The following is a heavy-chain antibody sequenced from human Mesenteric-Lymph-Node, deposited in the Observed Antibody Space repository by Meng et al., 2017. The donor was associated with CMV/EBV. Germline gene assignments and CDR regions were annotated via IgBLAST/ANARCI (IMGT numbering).Heavy chain of an antibody. CDR2: IKQDGSEK. Sequence: GESLKISCAASGFTFDDYGMSWVRQAPGKGLEWVANIKQDGSEKNYVDSVKGRFTISRDNAKNSLYLQMSSLRAEDTAVYYCARDPHTARYIVYYYYGMDVWGQGTSVTVSS. CDR1: GFTFDDYG. D-gene: IGHD1-1*01. CDR3: ARDPHTARYIVYYYYGMDV. J-gene: IGHJ6*02. V-gene: IGHV3-7*01.